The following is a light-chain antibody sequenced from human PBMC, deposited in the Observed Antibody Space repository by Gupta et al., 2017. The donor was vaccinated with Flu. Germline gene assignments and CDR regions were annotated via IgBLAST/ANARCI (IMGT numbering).Light chain of an antibody. CDR2: DVT. Sequence: SYVMTQPPSVSVAPGKTARITCGGDNIGSNSVHWYQQKPGQAPVLVVYDVTDRPSGIPERFSGSNSGNTATLTISRVEAGDEADYYCQVWDTRSVHPVVFGGGTKLTVL. CDR3: QVWDTRSVHPVV. CDR1: NIGSNS. J-gene: IGLJ2*01. V-gene: IGLV3-21*03.